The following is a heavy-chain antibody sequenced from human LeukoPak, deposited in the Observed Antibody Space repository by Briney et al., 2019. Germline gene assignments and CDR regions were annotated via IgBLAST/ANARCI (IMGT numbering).Heavy chain of an antibody. CDR2: ISSSSSYI. J-gene: IGHJ4*02. CDR1: GFTFSSYS. D-gene: IGHD5-24*01. V-gene: IGHV3-21*01. CDR3: ARDLEDNDNYGEMAI. Sequence: GGSLRLSCAASGFTFSSYSMNWVRQAPGKGLEWVSSISSSSSYIYYADSVKGRFTISGDNAKNSLYLQMNSLRAEDTAVYFCARDLEDNDNYGEMAIWGQGTLVTVSS.